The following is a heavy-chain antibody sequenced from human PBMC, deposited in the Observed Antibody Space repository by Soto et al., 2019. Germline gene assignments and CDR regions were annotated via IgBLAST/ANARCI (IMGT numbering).Heavy chain of an antibody. V-gene: IGHV2-5*02. CDR3: SHIPNYYQYDWFDP. CDR1: GFSLTTRGVG. D-gene: IGHD3-16*01. CDR2: IYWDDDK. Sequence: QITLKESGPTLVKPTQTLTLTCTFSGFSLTTRGVGVGWIRQPPGKPLECLALIYWDDDKRYSPSLQSRLSITMDTSKNQVVLTMTNVDPVDTATYYCSHIPNYYQYDWFDPWGQGTLVSVSS. J-gene: IGHJ5*02.